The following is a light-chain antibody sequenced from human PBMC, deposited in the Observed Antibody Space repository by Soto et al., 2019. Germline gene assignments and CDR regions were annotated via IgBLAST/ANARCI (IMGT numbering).Light chain of an antibody. CDR3: QQYGSSPLT. J-gene: IGKJ4*01. CDR1: RSVSSSY. V-gene: IGKV3-20*01. CDR2: GAS. Sequence: EIVLTHSPGTLSLSPGERATLSCRASRSVSSSYLAWYQQKPGQAPRLLIYGASSRATGIPDRFSGSGSGTDFTLTISRLEPEDFAVYYSQQYGSSPLTFGGGTKVDIK.